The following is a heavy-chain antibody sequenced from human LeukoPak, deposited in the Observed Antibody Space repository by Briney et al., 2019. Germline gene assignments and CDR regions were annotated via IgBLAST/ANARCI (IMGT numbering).Heavy chain of an antibody. J-gene: IGHJ5*02. CDR3: ARGSGTYYYDSGGYLNWFDP. CDR1: GGSISSSSYY. CDR2: VYYAGST. D-gene: IGHD3-22*01. Sequence: SETLSLTCTVSGGSISSSSYYWGWIRQPPGKGLEWIGTVYYAGSTYYNPSLKSRVTISEDTSRNQFSLKLNSVTAADTAVYYCARGSGTYYYDSGGYLNWFDPWGQGILVTVSS. V-gene: IGHV4-39*01.